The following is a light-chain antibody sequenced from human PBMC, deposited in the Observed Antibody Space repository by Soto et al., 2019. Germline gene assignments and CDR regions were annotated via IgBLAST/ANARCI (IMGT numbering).Light chain of an antibody. V-gene: IGKV3-20*01. CDR1: QSVSSSY. CDR3: QQYNNWPRT. Sequence: EIVLTQSPGTLSLSPVERATLSCRASQSVSSSYLAWYQQKPGQAPRLLIYGASSRATGIPDRFSGSGSGTEFTLTINSLQSEDFAVYYCQQYNNWPRTFGQGTKVDI. J-gene: IGKJ1*01. CDR2: GAS.